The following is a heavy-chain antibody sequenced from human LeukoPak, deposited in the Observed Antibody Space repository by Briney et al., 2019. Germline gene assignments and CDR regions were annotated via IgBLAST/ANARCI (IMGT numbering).Heavy chain of an antibody. CDR3: ARARWPLVH. Sequence: SETLSLTCTVSGYSISSGYFWGWIRQPPGKGLEWIGSIYHSGSSYYNPSLNSRVTISVDTSKNQFSLKLSSVTAADTAVYYCARARWPLVHWGQGTLVTVSS. J-gene: IGHJ4*02. CDR2: IYHSGSS. D-gene: IGHD2-15*01. CDR1: GYSISSGYF. V-gene: IGHV4-38-2*02.